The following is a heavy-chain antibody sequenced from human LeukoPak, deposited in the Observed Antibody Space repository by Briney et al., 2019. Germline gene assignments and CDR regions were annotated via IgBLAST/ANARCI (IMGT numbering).Heavy chain of an antibody. D-gene: IGHD2-15*01. V-gene: IGHV1-8*01. J-gene: IGHJ4*02. CDR1: GYTFTSYD. CDR3: ARGAPGSYCSGGSCPYFDY. Sequence: ASVKVSCKASGYTFTSYDINWVRQATGQGLEWMGWVNPNSGHTSYAQKFQGRVTMTRNTSITTAYMEPSSLTSEDTAVYYCARGAPGSYCSGGSCPYFDYWGQGTLVSVSS. CDR2: VNPNSGHT.